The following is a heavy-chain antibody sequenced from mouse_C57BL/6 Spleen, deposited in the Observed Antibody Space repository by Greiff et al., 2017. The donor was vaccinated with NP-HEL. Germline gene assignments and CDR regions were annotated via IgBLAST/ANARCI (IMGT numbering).Heavy chain of an antibody. CDR2: IYPGSGNT. D-gene: IGHD2-4*01. Sequence: QVQLKQSGAELVRPGASVKLSCKASGYTFTDYYINWVKQRPGQGLEWIARIYPGSGNTYYNEKFKGKATLTAEKSSSTAYMQLSSLTSEDSAVYFCANYDYDGGFAYWGQGTLVTVSA. V-gene: IGHV1-76*01. CDR1: GYTFTDYY. CDR3: ANYDYDGGFAY. J-gene: IGHJ3*01.